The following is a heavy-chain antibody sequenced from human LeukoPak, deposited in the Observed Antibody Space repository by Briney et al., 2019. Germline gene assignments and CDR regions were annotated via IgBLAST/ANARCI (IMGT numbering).Heavy chain of an antibody. D-gene: IGHD3-10*01. J-gene: IGHJ4*02. CDR3: ARYKDTMVRGGYLSY. V-gene: IGHV3-11*04. CDR1: GFTFSDYY. Sequence: GGSLRLSCGASGFTFSDYYMSWIRQAPGKGLEWVSYISGSGSTTYYADSVKGRFTISRDNAKNSLYLQMNSLRAEDTAVYYWARYKDTMVRGGYLSYWGQGTLVTVSS. CDR2: ISGSGSTT.